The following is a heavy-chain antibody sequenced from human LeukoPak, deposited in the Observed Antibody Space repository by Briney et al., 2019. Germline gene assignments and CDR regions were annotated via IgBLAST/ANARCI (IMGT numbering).Heavy chain of an antibody. CDR1: GYTFTSYG. Sequence: GASVKVSCKASGYTFTSYGISWVRQAPGQGLEWMGWISAYNGNTNYAQTLQGKVTVTTDTSTSTAYMELRSLRSDDTAVYYCARWYYDILTGYYGPFDYWGQGTLVTVSS. J-gene: IGHJ4*02. CDR3: ARWYYDILTGYYGPFDY. D-gene: IGHD3-9*01. V-gene: IGHV1-18*01. CDR2: ISAYNGNT.